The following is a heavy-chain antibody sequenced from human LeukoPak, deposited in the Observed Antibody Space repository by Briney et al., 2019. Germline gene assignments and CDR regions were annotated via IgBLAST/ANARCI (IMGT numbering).Heavy chain of an antibody. CDR3: ARAMRSGYDY. D-gene: IGHD5-12*01. CDR2: ISSSGDAI. V-gene: IGHV3-48*02. Sequence: TGGSLRLSCAASGFTFSNYGMNWVRQAPGKGLEWVSYISSSGDAIYYADSVKGRFTISRDNAKNSLYLEMNSLRDEDTAVYYCARAMRSGYDYWGQGTLVIVSS. CDR1: GFTFSNYG. J-gene: IGHJ4*02.